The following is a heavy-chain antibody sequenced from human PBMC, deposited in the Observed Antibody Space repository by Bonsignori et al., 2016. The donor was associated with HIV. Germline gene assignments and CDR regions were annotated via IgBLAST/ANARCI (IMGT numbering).Heavy chain of an antibody. CDR3: ARGGSDSSWYWVF. CDR1: RFSFSNYW. J-gene: IGHJ4*02. CDR2: INQDGSQK. Sequence: EVQLVESGGGLVQPGGSLRLSCAASRFSFSNYWMTWVRQAPGKGLEWVANINQDGSQKYYVDSMKGRFTISRDNSKNLMYLQINSLRAEDTAVYYCARGGSDSSWYWVFWGQGTLVTVS. D-gene: IGHD6-13*01. V-gene: IGHV3-7*05.